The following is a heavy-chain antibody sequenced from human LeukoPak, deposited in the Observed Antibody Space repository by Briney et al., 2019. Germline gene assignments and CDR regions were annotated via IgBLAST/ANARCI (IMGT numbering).Heavy chain of an antibody. V-gene: IGHV3-30*18. CDR1: GFTFSNYG. CDR3: ANLPL. CDR2: ISYDGSNK. J-gene: IGHJ4*02. Sequence: GRSLRLSCATSGFTFSNYGMHGVPQAPGKGLEWVAVISYDGSNKYYADSVKGRFTISRDNSKNTLYLQMNNLRPEDAAVYYCANLPLWGQGTLVTVSS.